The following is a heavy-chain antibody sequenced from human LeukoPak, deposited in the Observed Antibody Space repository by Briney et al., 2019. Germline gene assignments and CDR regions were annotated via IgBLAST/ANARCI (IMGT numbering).Heavy chain of an antibody. CDR1: GGTFSSYA. Sequence: SSVTVSCKASGGTFSSYAISWVRQAPGQGLEWMGGIIPIFGTANYAQKFQGRVTITADESTSTAYMELSSLRSEDTAVYYCARGSYDFWSGYPARYYYYYMDVWGKGTTVTVSS. J-gene: IGHJ6*03. CDR3: ARGSYDFWSGYPARYYYYYMDV. CDR2: IIPIFGTA. D-gene: IGHD3-3*01. V-gene: IGHV1-69*01.